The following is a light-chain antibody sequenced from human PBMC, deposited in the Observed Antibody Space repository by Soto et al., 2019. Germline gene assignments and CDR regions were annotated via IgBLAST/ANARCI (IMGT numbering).Light chain of an antibody. CDR1: QSVTSSY. CDR3: QQYGSSPYT. V-gene: IGKV3-20*01. Sequence: EIVLTQSPGTLSFSPGKRATLSSRASQSVTSSYLAWYQQKPGQAPRLLIYAASSRATGVPDRFSGSGSGTDFTLIISRLEPADFAVYYSQQYGSSPYTFGLGTKVEI. J-gene: IGKJ2*01. CDR2: AAS.